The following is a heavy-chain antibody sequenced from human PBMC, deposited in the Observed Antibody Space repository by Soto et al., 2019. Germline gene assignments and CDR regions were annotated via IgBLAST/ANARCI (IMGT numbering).Heavy chain of an antibody. CDR3: ATWHEREHAYDV. J-gene: IGHJ3*01. D-gene: IGHD1-1*01. V-gene: IGHV3-53*01. Sequence: DVQLVESGGGLIQPGESLRLSCAAFGLTISGKTYVAWVRQAPGKGLEWVSALYDVDGSFYADSVKGRFTTSSDSSKTTVYLQMHDLRPDDTAVYYCATWHEREHAYDVWGQGTTVTVSS. CDR1: GLTISGKTY. CDR2: LYDVDGS.